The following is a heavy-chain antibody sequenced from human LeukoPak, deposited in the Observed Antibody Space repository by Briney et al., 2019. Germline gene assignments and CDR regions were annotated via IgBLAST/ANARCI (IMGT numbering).Heavy chain of an antibody. CDR2: LYSGGAT. D-gene: IGHD5-12*01. J-gene: IGHJ4*02. CDR1: GFSVNRNY. CDR3: ARSGYETLLSIDY. V-gene: IGHV3-66*02. Sequence: PGESLRLSCAASGFSVNRNYMSWVRQAPGEGLEWVSILYSGGATYYADSVKGRFTISRDISKNTVYLQMNSLRLEDTAVYYCARSGYETLLSIDYWGQGTLVTVSS.